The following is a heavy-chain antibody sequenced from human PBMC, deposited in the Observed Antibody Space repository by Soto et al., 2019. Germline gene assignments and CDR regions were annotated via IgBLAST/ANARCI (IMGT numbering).Heavy chain of an antibody. J-gene: IGHJ6*02. D-gene: IGHD5-12*01. Sequence: SQTLSLTCAISGDSVSSNRAAWNWIRQSPSRGLEWLGRTYYRTRWYNDYAVSVKGRITINPDTSKNQFSLQLNSVTPGDTAVYYCAAATRGYLYYGLDVWGQGTTVTVSS. CDR3: AAATRGYLYYGLDV. CDR1: GDSVSSNRAA. CDR2: TYYRTRWYN. V-gene: IGHV6-1*01.